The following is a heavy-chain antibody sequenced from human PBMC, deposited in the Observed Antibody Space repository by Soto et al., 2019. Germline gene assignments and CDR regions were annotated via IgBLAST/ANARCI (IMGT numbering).Heavy chain of an antibody. Sequence: GGSLRLSCAASGFTFSSYVMSWVRQAPGKGLEWVSAISGSGGSTYYADSVKGRFTISRDNSKNTLYLQMNSLRAEDTAVYYCAKDSSDYIWGSYFYWGQGTLVTVSS. D-gene: IGHD3-16*01. CDR2: ISGSGGST. CDR3: AKDSSDYIWGSYFY. CDR1: GFTFSSYV. J-gene: IGHJ4*02. V-gene: IGHV3-23*01.